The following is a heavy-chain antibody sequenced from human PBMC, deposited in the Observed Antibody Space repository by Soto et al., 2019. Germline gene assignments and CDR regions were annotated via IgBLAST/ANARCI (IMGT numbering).Heavy chain of an antibody. J-gene: IGHJ5*01. CDR3: PRDGHNWNDLDS. CDR1: GFTSGSYW. CDR2: IKNDGSEK. D-gene: IGHD1-20*01. V-gene: IGHV3-7*01. Sequence: EVQLVESGGVLVQPGGSLRLACTASGFTSGSYWMNWVRQAPGKGLEWVAIIKNDGSEKYYVDSVKGRFTISRDNAKNSLYLQMNSLRVEDTALYYCPRDGHNWNDLDSWRQGTLVTVSS.